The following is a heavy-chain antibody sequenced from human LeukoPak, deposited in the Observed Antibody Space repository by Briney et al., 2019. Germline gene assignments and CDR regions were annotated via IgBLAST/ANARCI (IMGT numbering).Heavy chain of an antibody. CDR2: IKPDGSEK. V-gene: IGHV3-7*01. CDR3: ARDWVGYCTNGVCYSESGSFDY. CDR1: GFTFSNYW. J-gene: IGHJ4*02. Sequence: GGSLRLSCAASGFTFSNYWMTWFRQTPGKGLEWVGNIKPDGSEKYYVDSVKGRFTISRDNAKNSLYLQMNSLRAEDTAVYYCARDWVGYCTNGVCYSESGSFDYWGQGTLVTVSS. D-gene: IGHD2-8*01.